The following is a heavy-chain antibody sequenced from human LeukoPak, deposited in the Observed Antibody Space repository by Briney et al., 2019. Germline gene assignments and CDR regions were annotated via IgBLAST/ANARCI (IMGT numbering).Heavy chain of an antibody. CDR2: INPNSGGT. CDR1: GYTFTGYY. V-gene: IGHV1-2*04. Sequence: ASVKVSCKASGYTFTGYYMHWVRQAPGQGLEWMGWINPNSGGTNYAQKFQGWVTMTRDTSISTAYMELSRLRSDDTAVYYCARDRAPYDILTGYYYYGMDVWGQGTTVTVSS. D-gene: IGHD3-9*01. CDR3: ARDRAPYDILTGYYYYGMDV. J-gene: IGHJ6*02.